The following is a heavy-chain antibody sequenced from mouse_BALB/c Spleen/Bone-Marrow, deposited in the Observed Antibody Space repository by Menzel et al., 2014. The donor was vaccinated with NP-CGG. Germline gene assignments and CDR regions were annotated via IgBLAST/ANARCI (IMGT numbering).Heavy chain of an antibody. J-gene: IGHJ4*01. D-gene: IGHD2-12*01. Sequence: VQLQQSGAELVKPGASVKLSCKASGYTFTSYYMCWVKQRPGQGLEWIGEINPSNGGTNFKEKFKSKATLTVDKSSSTAYMSLSSLASEDSAVYYCTRSRRAMDHWGQGTSVTVSS. CDR3: TRSRRAMDH. V-gene: IGHV1S81*02. CDR1: GYTFTSYY. CDR2: INPSNGGT.